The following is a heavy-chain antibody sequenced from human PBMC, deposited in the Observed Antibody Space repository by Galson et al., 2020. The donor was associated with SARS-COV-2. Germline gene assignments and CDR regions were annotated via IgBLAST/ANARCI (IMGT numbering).Heavy chain of an antibody. J-gene: IGHJ4*02. Sequence: GGSLRLSCAASGFTFSSHAMHWVRQAPGKGLEWVAQIFFDGSDKYYADSVKGRFTISRDDSENTVFLQMNNLRAEDTAVYYCARDGQNSGGWAFDYWGQGTLVTVSS. V-gene: IGHV3-30*12. CDR3: ARDGQNSGGWAFDY. CDR1: GFTFSSHA. CDR2: IFFDGSDK. D-gene: IGHD2-15*01.